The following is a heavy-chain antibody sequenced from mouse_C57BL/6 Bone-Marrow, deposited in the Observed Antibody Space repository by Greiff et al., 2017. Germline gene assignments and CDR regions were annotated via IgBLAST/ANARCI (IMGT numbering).Heavy chain of an antibody. CDR3: ARYPSFITTKSLGFDV. D-gene: IGHD1-1*01. CDR2: ISYSGST. V-gene: IGHV3-8*01. Sequence: EVQLVESGPGLAKPSQTLSLTCSVTGYSITSDYWNWIRKFPGNKLEYMGYISYSGSTYYNPSLKSRTSIARDTPKNQYYLQLNSVTTEDTATYYCARYPSFITTKSLGFDVWGTGTTVTVSS. CDR1: GYSITSDY. J-gene: IGHJ1*03.